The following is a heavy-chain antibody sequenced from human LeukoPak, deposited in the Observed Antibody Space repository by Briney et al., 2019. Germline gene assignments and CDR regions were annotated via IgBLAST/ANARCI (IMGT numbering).Heavy chain of an antibody. Sequence: SETLSLTCTVSGGSVSSYYWSWIRQPPGKGLEWIGYIYYSGSTNYSPSLKSRVTISVDTSKNQFSLKLSSVTAADTAVYYCARHSIIGGTEYAFDIWGQGTMVTVSS. V-gene: IGHV4-59*08. D-gene: IGHD2-15*01. CDR3: ARHSIIGGTEYAFDI. CDR1: GGSVSSYY. CDR2: IYYSGST. J-gene: IGHJ3*02.